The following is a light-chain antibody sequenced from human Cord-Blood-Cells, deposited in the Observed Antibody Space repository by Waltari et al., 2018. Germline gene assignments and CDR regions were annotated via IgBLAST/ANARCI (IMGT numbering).Light chain of an antibody. V-gene: IGKV3-20*01. CDR1: QSVSSSY. Sequence: EIVLTQSPDTLSLSPGERATLSCRASQSVSSSYLAWYQQKPGQAPRLLIYGASSRATGIPDRFSGSGSVTDFTLTISRLEPEEFAGYYCQQYGSSPGTFGQGTKGEIK. J-gene: IGKJ1*01. CDR3: QQYGSSPGT. CDR2: GAS.